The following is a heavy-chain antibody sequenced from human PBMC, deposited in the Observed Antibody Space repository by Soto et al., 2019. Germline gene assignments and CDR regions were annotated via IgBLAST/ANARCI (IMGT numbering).Heavy chain of an antibody. J-gene: IGHJ4*02. Sequence: GGSLRLSCAASGFTFSSYSMSWVRQAPGKGLEWVSAISGSGGSTYYADSVKGRFTISRDNSKNTLYLQMNSLRAEDTAVYYCAGYCSGGSCSKYRFDYWGQGTLVTVSS. V-gene: IGHV3-23*01. CDR3: AGYCSGGSCSKYRFDY. CDR1: GFTFSSYS. D-gene: IGHD2-15*01. CDR2: ISGSGGST.